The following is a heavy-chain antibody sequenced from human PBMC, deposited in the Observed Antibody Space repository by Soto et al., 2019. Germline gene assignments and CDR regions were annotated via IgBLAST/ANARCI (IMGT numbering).Heavy chain of an antibody. J-gene: IGHJ6*02. Sequence: GGSLRLSCAASGFTFSSYVMSWVRQAPGKGLECVSAISGSGGSTYYADSVKGRFTISRDNSKNTLYLQMNSLRAEDTAVYYCAKASQQGYYYYGMDVWGQGTTVTVSS. CDR2: ISGSGGST. CDR1: GFTFSSYV. D-gene: IGHD6-13*01. V-gene: IGHV3-23*01. CDR3: AKASQQGYYYYGMDV.